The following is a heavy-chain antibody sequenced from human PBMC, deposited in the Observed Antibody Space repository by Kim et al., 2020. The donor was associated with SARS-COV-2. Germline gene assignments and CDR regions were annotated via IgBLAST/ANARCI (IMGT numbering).Heavy chain of an antibody. Sequence: ASVKVSCKASGYTFTSYAMNWVRQAPGQGLEWMGWINTNTGNPTYAQGFTGRFVFSLDTSVSTAYLQISSLKAEDTAVYYCARDGKNSFGYYYGSGTSYNRFDPWGQGNLVTVAS. J-gene: IGHJ5*02. CDR1: GYTFTSYA. CDR3: ARDGKNSFGYYYGSGTSYNRFDP. CDR2: INTNTGNP. V-gene: IGHV7-4-1*02. D-gene: IGHD3-10*01.